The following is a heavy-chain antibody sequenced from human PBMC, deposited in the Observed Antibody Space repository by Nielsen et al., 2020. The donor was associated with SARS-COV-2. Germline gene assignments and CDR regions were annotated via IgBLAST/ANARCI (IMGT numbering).Heavy chain of an antibody. V-gene: IGHV6-1*01. CDR1: GDSVSSSSAA. Sequence: SQTLSLTCAISGDSVSSSSAAWNWIRQFPSRGLEWLGRTYYRSKWYNDYAVSVKSRITINPDTSKNQFSLHLNSVTPEDTAVYYCARDQEELERRDYYYYGMDVWGQGTTVTVSS. D-gene: IGHD1-1*01. J-gene: IGHJ6*02. CDR3: ARDQEELERRDYYYYGMDV. CDR2: TYYRSKWYN.